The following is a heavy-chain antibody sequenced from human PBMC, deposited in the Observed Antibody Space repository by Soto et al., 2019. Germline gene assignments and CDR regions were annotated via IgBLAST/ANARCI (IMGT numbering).Heavy chain of an antibody. CDR2: INPNSGGT. D-gene: IGHD2-2*01. Sequence: ASVKVSCKASGYTFTGYYMHWVRQAPGQGLEWMGWINPNSGGTNYAQKFQGWVTMTRDTSISTAYMELSRLRSDDTAVYYCARGLDPIVVVPAAAITNYYYGMDVWGQGTSVNVSS. V-gene: IGHV1-2*04. J-gene: IGHJ6*02. CDR3: ARGLDPIVVVPAAAITNYYYGMDV. CDR1: GYTFTGYY.